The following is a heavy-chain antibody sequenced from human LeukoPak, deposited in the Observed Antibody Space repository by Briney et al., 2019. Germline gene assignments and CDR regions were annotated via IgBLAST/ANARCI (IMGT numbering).Heavy chain of an antibody. CDR2: ISGSGGVT. J-gene: IGHJ4*02. D-gene: IGHD2-8*02. Sequence: PAGSLRLSCAASGFTFSSYAMNWVRQAPGKGLEWVSAISGSGGVTYYADSVKGWFSISRDNSKNTLYLQMNSLRAEDTAVYYCPKSPGLHAPTLFDYWGQGTLVTVSS. CDR1: GFTFSSYA. V-gene: IGHV3-23*01. CDR3: PKSPGLHAPTLFDY.